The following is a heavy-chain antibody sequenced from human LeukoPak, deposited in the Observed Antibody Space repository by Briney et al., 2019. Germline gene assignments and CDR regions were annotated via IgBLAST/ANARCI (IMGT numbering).Heavy chain of an antibody. V-gene: IGHV3-23*01. CDR1: GFTFSSYA. CDR2: ISGSGGST. D-gene: IGHD2-2*01. CDR3: AKGDCGTSSCYDASSY. J-gene: IGHJ4*02. Sequence: GGSLRLSCAASGFTFSSYAMSWVRQAPGKGLEWVSAISGSGGSTYYADSVKGRFTISRDNSKNTLYLQMNSLRAEDTAVYYCAKGDCGTSSCYDASSYWGQGTLVTVSS.